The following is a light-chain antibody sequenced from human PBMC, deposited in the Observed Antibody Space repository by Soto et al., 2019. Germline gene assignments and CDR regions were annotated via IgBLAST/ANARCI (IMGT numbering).Light chain of an antibody. CDR3: QQYGGSPRT. CDR2: GAS. CDR1: QTVYNGY. Sequence: ENVLTQSPGTLSLSPGERATLSCRASQTVYNGYLAWYQQKPGQAPRLLIYGASSRATGIPDRFSGSGSGTDFTLTISRLEPEDFAVYYCQQYGGSPRTFGQGTKVDIK. V-gene: IGKV3-20*01. J-gene: IGKJ1*01.